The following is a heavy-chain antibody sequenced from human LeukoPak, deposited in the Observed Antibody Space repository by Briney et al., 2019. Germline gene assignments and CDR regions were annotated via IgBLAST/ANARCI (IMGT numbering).Heavy chain of an antibody. V-gene: IGHV4-59*01. CDR2: IYYSGST. J-gene: IGHJ4*02. CDR1: GGSISSYY. CDR3: ARAGYSYGPYYFDY. D-gene: IGHD5-18*01. Sequence: PSETLSLTCTVSGGSISSYYWSWIRQPPGKGLEWIGYIYYSGSTNYNPSLKSRVTISVDTSKNQFSLKLSSVTAADTAVYYCARAGYSYGPYYFDYRGQGTLVTVSS.